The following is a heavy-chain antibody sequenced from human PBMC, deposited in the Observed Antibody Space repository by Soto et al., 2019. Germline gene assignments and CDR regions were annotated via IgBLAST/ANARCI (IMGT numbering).Heavy chain of an antibody. V-gene: IGHV3-23*01. J-gene: IGHJ4*02. CDR1: GFKFNDYA. CDR2: ISGGGAST. Sequence: VPLLESGGGLVQSGGSLRLSCAPSGFKFNDYAMSWVRQAPGKGLEWVSGISGGGASTYYADYVKGRFTISRDNSKSTQARQMIRLREEDTAIYYCERVRGDFYRLLYFFDNWGQGTLVTVSS. D-gene: IGHD2-21*01. CDR3: ERVRGDFYRLLYFFDN.